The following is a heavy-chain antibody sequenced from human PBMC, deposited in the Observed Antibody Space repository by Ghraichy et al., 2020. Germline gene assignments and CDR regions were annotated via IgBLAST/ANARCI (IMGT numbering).Heavy chain of an antibody. Sequence: SETLSLTCAVYGGSFSGYYWSWIRQPPGKGLEWTGEINHSGSTNYNPSLKSRVTISVDTSKNQFSLKLSSVTAADTAVYYCARVRIAAAGLDYWGQGTLVTVSS. CDR3: ARVRIAAAGLDY. D-gene: IGHD6-13*01. CDR1: GGSFSGYY. V-gene: IGHV4-34*01. CDR2: INHSGST. J-gene: IGHJ4*02.